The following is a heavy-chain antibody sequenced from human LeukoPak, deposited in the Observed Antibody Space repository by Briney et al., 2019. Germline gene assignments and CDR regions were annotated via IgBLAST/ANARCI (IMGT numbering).Heavy chain of an antibody. CDR3: ATQRGSYLWGTDFDY. J-gene: IGHJ4*02. Sequence: APVKVSCKASGYTFTGYYMHWVRQAPGQRLEWMGWINPNSGDTKYSQKFQGRVTMTRDTSIRTAYMELTRLRSDDTAVYYCATQRGSYLWGTDFDYWGQGTLVTVSS. D-gene: IGHD3-16*01. CDR2: INPNSGDT. CDR1: GYTFTGYY. V-gene: IGHV1-2*02.